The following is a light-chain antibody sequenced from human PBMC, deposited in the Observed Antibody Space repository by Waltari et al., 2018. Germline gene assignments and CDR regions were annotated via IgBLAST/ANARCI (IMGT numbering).Light chain of an antibody. CDR2: EVT. Sequence: QAALTQPADGSGSTGQSVTISCTGRTSEVRTYTLDYWYQNHPGKAPKLIIYEVTNRPSGISDRFSGFKTGNTASLTISGLQAEDEADYYCCSYAGSWIWVFGGGTELTVL. CDR1: TSEVRTYTL. J-gene: IGLJ3*02. V-gene: IGLV2-23*02. CDR3: CSYAGSWIWV.